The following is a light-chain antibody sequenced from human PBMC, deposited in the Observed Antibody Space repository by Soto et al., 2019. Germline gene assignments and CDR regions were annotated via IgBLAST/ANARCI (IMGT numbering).Light chain of an antibody. CDR1: QSVTYN. CDR3: QQYKNWPPLT. CDR2: GAF. V-gene: IGKV3-15*01. J-gene: IGKJ4*01. Sequence: EIVMTQSPATLSVSPGETATLSCRASQSVTYNLAWYQQKPGQVPRLLIYGAFTRATGIPARFSGSGSGTEFTLTISSLQSEDFAVYYCQQYKNWPPLTFGGGTQVEIK.